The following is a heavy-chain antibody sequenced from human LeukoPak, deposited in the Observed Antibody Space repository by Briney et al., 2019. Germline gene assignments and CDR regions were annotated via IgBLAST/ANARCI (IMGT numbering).Heavy chain of an antibody. J-gene: IGHJ5*02. V-gene: IGHV4-4*07. CDR3: ARERVNYDFWSGVPDFDP. CDR1: GDSISSYY. CDR2: IYTSGST. D-gene: IGHD3-3*01. Sequence: KPSETLSLTCTVSGDSISSYYWSWIRQPAGKGLEWIGRIYTSGSTNYNPSLKSRVTMSVDTSKNQFSLKLSSVTAADTAVYYCARERVNYDFWSGVPDFDPWGQGTLVTVSS.